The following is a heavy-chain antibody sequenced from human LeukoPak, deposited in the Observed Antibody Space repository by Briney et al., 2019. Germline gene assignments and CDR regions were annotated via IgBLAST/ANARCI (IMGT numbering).Heavy chain of an antibody. J-gene: IGHJ4*02. Sequence: SETLSLTCAVYGGSFSGYYWSWIRQPPGKGLEWIGEINHSGSTNYNPSLKSRVTISADTSKNQFSLKLSSVTAADTAVYYCARDHFAYYYGSGSYYGKDKFFDYWGQGTLVTVSS. CDR3: ARDHFAYYYGSGSYYGKDKFFDY. CDR1: GGSFSGYY. V-gene: IGHV4-34*01. D-gene: IGHD3-10*01. CDR2: INHSGST.